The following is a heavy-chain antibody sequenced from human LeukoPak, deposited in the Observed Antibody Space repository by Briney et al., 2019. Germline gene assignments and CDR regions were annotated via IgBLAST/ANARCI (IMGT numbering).Heavy chain of an antibody. CDR3: ARTYYYDSSGYYYFDY. V-gene: IGHV5-51*01. Sequence: GESLQISCKGSGYSFTSYWIGWVRQMPGKGLEWMGIIYPGDSDTRYSPSFQGQVTISADKSISTAYLQWGSLKASDTAMYYCARTYYYDSSGYYYFDYWGQGTLVTVSS. CDR2: IYPGDSDT. CDR1: GYSFTSYW. J-gene: IGHJ4*02. D-gene: IGHD3-22*01.